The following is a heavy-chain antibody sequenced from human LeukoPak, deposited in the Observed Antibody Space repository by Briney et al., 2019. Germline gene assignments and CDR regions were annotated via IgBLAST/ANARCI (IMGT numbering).Heavy chain of an antibody. CDR2: ISASGDST. V-gene: IGHV3-23*01. Sequence: GGSLRLSCAASGFIFSSYAMSWVRQAPGKGLEWVSGISASGDSTHYADSVKGRFTISRDNPKDTLYLQMNSLRAEDTAVYYCAKDRSSVGVGGSDYWGQGTLVTVSS. CDR3: AKDRSSVGVGGSDY. CDR1: GFIFSSYA. J-gene: IGHJ4*02. D-gene: IGHD3-16*01.